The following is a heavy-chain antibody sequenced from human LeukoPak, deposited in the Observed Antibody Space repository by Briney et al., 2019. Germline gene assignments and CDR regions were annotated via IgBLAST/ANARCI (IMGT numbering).Heavy chain of an antibody. Sequence: WASAKVSCKASGYTFTGYYMHWVRQAPGQGLEWMGCINPNSGGTNYAQKFQGRVTMTRDTSISTAYMELSRLRSDDTAVYYCARAAVTWIAVAGVDYWGQGTLVTVSS. CDR3: ARAAVTWIAVAGVDY. J-gene: IGHJ4*02. CDR2: INPNSGGT. V-gene: IGHV1-2*02. D-gene: IGHD6-19*01. CDR1: GYTFTGYY.